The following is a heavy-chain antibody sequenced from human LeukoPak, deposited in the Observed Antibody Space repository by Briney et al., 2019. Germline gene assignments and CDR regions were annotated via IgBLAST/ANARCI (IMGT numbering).Heavy chain of an antibody. V-gene: IGHV3-21*01. D-gene: IGHD3-3*01. CDR3: AKAEGRFLDRGNYMDV. CDR2: ISTRDTFI. J-gene: IGHJ6*03. CDR1: GFTFSTYS. Sequence: PGGSLRLSCEASGFTFSTYSMAWVRQTPGEGLEWLSSISTRDTFINYADSVKGRFTISGDNSKNTLYLQMNSLRAEDTAVYYCAKAEGRFLDRGNYMDVWGKGTTVTVSS.